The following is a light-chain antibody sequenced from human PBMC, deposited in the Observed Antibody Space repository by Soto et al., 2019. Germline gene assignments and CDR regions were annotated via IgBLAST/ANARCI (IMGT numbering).Light chain of an antibody. J-gene: IGKJ5*01. CDR1: QSISTY. CDR3: QQYNSYPIT. CDR2: AAS. Sequence: IQMTQSPSSLSASVGDRVTITCRASQSISTYLTWYQQKAGLAPKLLIYAASSLQSGVPSRFSGSGSGTEFTLTISGLQPDDFATYYCQQYNSYPITFGQGTRLEIK. V-gene: IGKV1-16*01.